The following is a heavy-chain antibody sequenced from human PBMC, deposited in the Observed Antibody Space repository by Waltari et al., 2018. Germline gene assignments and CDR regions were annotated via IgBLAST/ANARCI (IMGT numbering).Heavy chain of an antibody. CDR2: IYHSGST. Sequence: QVQLQESGPGLVKPSETLSLTCAVSGYPISSAYRWGWIRQPPGKGLEWIGSIYHSGSTYYNASIKSRVTRSVDTPKNQFSLKLRSVTAADTALYYCARAESPTTGFYFDYWGHGTLVTVSS. CDR3: ARAESPTTGFYFDY. CDR1: GYPISSAYR. V-gene: IGHV4-38-2*01. D-gene: IGHD1-1*01. J-gene: IGHJ4*01.